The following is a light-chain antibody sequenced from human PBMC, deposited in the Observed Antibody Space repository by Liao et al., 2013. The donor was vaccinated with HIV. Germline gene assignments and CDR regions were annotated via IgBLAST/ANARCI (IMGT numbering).Light chain of an antibody. CDR1: NIGSKS. Sequence: SYVLTQPPSVSVAPGKTARITCGGNNIGSKSVHWCQQRPGQAPVLVIYYDSDRPSGIPERFSGSNSGNTATLTISRVEAGDEADYYCQAWDSNTVVFGGGTKLTVL. V-gene: IGLV3-21*01. CDR3: QAWDSNTVV. CDR2: YDS. J-gene: IGLJ2*01.